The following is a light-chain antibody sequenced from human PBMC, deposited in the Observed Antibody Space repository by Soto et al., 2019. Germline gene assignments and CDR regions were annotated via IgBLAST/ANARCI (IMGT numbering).Light chain of an antibody. CDR1: QSFGST. Sequence: EIVMTQSPAILSVSPGERATLSCRASQSFGSTIAWYQQKPGQSPRLLVYGASTRANGTPARFSGSGSGTEFTLTISTLQSEDVAVYYCQQYNQWPPYTFGQGTRVEMK. V-gene: IGKV3-15*01. CDR2: GAS. CDR3: QQYNQWPPYT. J-gene: IGKJ2*01.